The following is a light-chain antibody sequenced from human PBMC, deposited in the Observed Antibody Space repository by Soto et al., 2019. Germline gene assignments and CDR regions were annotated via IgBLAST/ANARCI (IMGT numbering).Light chain of an antibody. CDR1: RSNIGAGYD. CDR3: QSYDSSLSGSKV. CDR2: GNS. V-gene: IGLV1-40*01. J-gene: IGLJ2*01. Sequence: QSVLTQAPSVSGAPGQRVTISCTGSRSNIGAGYDVHWYQQLPGTAPKLLIYGNSNRPSGVPDRFSGSKSGTSASLAITGLQAEDEADYYCQSYDSSLSGSKVFGGGTKLTVL.